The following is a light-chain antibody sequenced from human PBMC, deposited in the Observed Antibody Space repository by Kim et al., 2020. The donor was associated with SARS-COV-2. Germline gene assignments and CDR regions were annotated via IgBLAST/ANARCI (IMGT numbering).Light chain of an antibody. V-gene: IGKV3-20*01. CDR1: QSVSSSY. Sequence: SPGERASLSCRASQSVSSSYLAWYQQKPGQAPRLLIYGASSRATGIPYRFSGSGSGTDFTLTISRLEPEDFAVYYCQQYGSSPWTFGQGTKVDIK. J-gene: IGKJ1*01. CDR2: GAS. CDR3: QQYGSSPWT.